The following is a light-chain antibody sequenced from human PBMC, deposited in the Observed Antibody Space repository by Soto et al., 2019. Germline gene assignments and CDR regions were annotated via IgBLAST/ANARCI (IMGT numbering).Light chain of an antibody. CDR2: GAS. Sequence: EIVLTQSPGTLSLSPGERATLACRASQSGSSNFLAWYQQKPGQAPRLLIYGASSRATGIPDRFSGSGSGTDFTLTISRLGPEDFAVYYCQQYGSSPTFGQGTKLEIK. CDR1: QSGSSNF. V-gene: IGKV3-20*01. CDR3: QQYGSSPT. J-gene: IGKJ2*01.